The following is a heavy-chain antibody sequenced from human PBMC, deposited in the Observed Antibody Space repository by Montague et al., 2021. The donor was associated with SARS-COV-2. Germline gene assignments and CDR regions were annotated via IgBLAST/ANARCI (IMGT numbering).Heavy chain of an antibody. CDR2: IHHGGST. D-gene: IGHD3-10*01. CDR1: GGSFSTYS. V-gene: IGHV4-34*01. J-gene: IGHJ6*03. Sequence: SETLSLTCAVHGGSFSTYSWNWIRQPPGKGLEWIGEIHHGGSTNYNPSLKSRVTISADTSKNQFSLKLTSMAAADTAVYYCARLGDGVVPSPILGVGPYYSYYYMDVWGKGTTVTVSS. CDR3: ARLGDGVVPSPILGVGPYYSYYYMDV.